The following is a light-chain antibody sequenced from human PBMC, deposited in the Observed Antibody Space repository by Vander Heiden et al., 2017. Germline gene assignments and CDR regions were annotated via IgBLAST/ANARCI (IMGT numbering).Light chain of an antibody. CDR1: QSISSY. Sequence: DIPMTQSPSSLSASVGDRVTITCRASQSISSYLNWYQQKPGKAPKLLIYAASSLQSGVPSRFSGSGSGTDFTLTISSLQPEDFATYYCQRSYSTPFTFGPGTKVDIK. CDR3: QRSYSTPFT. J-gene: IGKJ3*01. CDR2: AAS. V-gene: IGKV1-39*01.